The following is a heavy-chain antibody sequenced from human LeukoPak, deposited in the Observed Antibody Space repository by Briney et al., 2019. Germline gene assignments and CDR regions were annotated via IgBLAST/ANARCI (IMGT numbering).Heavy chain of an antibody. CDR1: GGTFSSYA. D-gene: IGHD4-11*01. V-gene: IGHV1-69*04. J-gene: IGHJ6*02. Sequence: SVKVSCKASGGTFSSYAISWVRQAPGQGLEWMGRIIPILGIANYAQKLQGRVTITADKSTSTAYMELSSLRSEDTAVYYCARDRYSNYDYYYYGMDVWGQGTTVTVSS. CDR3: ARDRYSNYDYYYYGMDV. CDR2: IIPILGIA.